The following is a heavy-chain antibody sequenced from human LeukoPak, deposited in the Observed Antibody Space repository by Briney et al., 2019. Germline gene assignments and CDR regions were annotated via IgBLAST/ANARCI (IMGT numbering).Heavy chain of an antibody. J-gene: IGHJ4*02. D-gene: IGHD3-22*01. V-gene: IGHV4-34*01. CDR1: GGSFSGYY. Sequence: SETLPLTCAVYGGSFSGYYWSWIRQPPGKGLEWIGEINHSGSTNYNPSLKNRVTISVDTSKNQFSLKLSSVTAADTAVYYRATGTYYYGRSGYGYWGQGTLVTVSS. CDR2: INHSGST. CDR3: ATGTYYYGRSGYGY.